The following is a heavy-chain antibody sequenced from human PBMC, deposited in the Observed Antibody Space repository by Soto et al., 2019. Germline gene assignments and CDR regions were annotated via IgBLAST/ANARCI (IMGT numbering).Heavy chain of an antibody. Sequence: QVQLVESGGGVVQPGRSLRLSCAASGFTFSSYGMHWVRQAPGKGLEWVAVISYDGSNKYYADSVKGRFTISRDNSKNTLYLQMNSLRAEDTAVYYCAKDRGMVRGVIGYYYYGMDVWGQGTTVTVSS. D-gene: IGHD3-10*01. CDR1: GFTFSSYG. V-gene: IGHV3-30*18. CDR2: ISYDGSNK. CDR3: AKDRGMVRGVIGYYYYGMDV. J-gene: IGHJ6*02.